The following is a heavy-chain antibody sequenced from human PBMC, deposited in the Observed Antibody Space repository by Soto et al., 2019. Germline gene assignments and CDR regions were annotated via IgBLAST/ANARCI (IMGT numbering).Heavy chain of an antibody. CDR1: GGTFSSYA. J-gene: IGHJ3*02. CDR3: ARAQLGLELLDHDAFDI. Sequence: SVKVSCKASGGTFSSYAISWVRQAPGQGLEWMGGIIPIFGTANYAQKFQGRVTITADESTSTAYMELSSLRSEDTAVYYCARAQLGLELLDHDAFDIWGQGTMVTVSS. V-gene: IGHV1-69*13. CDR2: IIPIFGTA. D-gene: IGHD1-7*01.